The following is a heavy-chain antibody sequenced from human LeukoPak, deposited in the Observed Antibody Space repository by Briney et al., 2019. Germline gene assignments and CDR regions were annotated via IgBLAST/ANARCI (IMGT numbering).Heavy chain of an antibody. V-gene: IGHV4-34*01. D-gene: IGHD2-15*01. J-gene: IGHJ4*02. Sequence: PSETLSLTCAVSNGSFNAYYWSWIRQSPGKGLEWIGEVNHSGSTNYNPSLKGRITISADTSKSHFSLELTSVTAADTSVYYCAISGWSYQKRTDSWGQGTLVTVFS. CDR1: NGSFNAYY. CDR3: AISGWSYQKRTDS. CDR2: VNHSGST.